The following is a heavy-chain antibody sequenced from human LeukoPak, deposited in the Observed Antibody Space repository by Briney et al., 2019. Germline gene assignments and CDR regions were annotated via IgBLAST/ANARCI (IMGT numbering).Heavy chain of an antibody. CDR3: VSFYETY. V-gene: IGHV3-74*01. J-gene: IGHJ4*02. CDR1: GFTFRNYY. Sequence: GGSLRLSCAASGFTFRNYYMHWVRQAPGKGLVWVSHINSDGSWTSYADSVKGRFTISKDNAKNTVYLQMNSLRAEDTAVYYCVSFYETYWGRGTLVTVSS. D-gene: IGHD2/OR15-2a*01. CDR2: INSDGSWT.